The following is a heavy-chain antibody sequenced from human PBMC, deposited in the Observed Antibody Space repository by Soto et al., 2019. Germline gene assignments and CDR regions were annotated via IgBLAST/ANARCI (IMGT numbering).Heavy chain of an antibody. CDR2: ISYDGSNK. V-gene: IGHV3-30*04. D-gene: IGHD3-16*02. J-gene: IGHJ4*02. CDR1: GFTFSSYA. CDR3: AKDRWSIYYFDY. Sequence: QVQLVESGGGVVQPGRSLRLSCAASGFTFSSYAMHWVRQAPGKGLEWVAVISYDGSNKYYADSVKGRFTISRDNSKNTLYLQMNSLRAEDTAVYYCAKDRWSIYYFDYWGQGTLVTVSS.